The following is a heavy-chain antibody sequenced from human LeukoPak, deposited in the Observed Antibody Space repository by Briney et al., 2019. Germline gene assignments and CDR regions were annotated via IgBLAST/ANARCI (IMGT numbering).Heavy chain of an antibody. D-gene: IGHD6-19*01. Sequence: GASVKVSCKASGYTFTSYGISWVRQAPGQGLEWMGGIIPIFGTANYAQKFQGRVTITADESTSTAYMELSSLRSEDTAVYYCAREREGSGWHGADYWGQGTLVTVSS. CDR3: AREREGSGWHGADY. V-gene: IGHV1-69*13. CDR1: GYTFTSYG. CDR2: IIPIFGTA. J-gene: IGHJ4*02.